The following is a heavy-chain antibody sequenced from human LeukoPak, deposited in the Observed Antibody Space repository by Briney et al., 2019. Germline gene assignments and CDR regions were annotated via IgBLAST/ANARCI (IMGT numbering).Heavy chain of an antibody. CDR1: GGSISSSGYY. J-gene: IGHJ1*01. V-gene: IGHV4-61*05. CDR3: ASHPGGPRDHFQN. CDR2: GHNSGST. D-gene: IGHD2-15*01. Sequence: SETLSLTCSVSGGSISSSGYYWGWIRQPPGKGLEWIGYGHNSGSTSYNPSLKSRVTILVDTSRNQVSLRLNSVAAADTAVYHCASHPGGPRDHFQNWGQGTLITVSS.